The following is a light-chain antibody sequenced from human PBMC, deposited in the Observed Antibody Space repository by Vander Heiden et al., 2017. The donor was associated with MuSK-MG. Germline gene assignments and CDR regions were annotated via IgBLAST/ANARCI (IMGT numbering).Light chain of an antibody. CDR3: QQSDSTPWT. CDR2: AAS. V-gene: IGKV1-39*01. J-gene: IGKJ1*01. CDR1: QSISSY. Sequence: IQMNQSPSSLSASVGDRVTITCRASQSISSYLNWYQQKPGKAPKLLIYAASSLQSGVPSRFSGSGSGTDFTLTISRLQPEDFATYYCQQSDSTPWTFGQGTKVEIK.